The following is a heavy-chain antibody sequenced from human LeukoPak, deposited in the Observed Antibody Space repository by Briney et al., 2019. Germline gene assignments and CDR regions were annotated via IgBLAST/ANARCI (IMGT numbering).Heavy chain of an antibody. CDR3: ARRSGRLALDAFDI. CDR1: GFTFSSNS. V-gene: IGHV3-48*04. D-gene: IGHD5-12*01. CDR2: ISSTGGTI. Sequence: PGGSLRLSCAASGFTFSSNSMNWVRQAPGKGLEWVSYISSTGGTIYYADSMKGRFTISRDNAKNSLYLQMNSLRAEDTAVYYCARRSGRLALDAFDIWGQGTMVTVSS. J-gene: IGHJ3*02.